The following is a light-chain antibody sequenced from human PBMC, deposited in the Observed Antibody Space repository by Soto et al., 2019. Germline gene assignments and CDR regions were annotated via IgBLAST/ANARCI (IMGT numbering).Light chain of an antibody. J-gene: IGKJ5*01. Sequence: MTLSQLELPVPPGGAASNSCSSSGSFLNSNGSNYLDWYLQKPGQSPQLLIYVGSNRASGVPDRFSGSGSGTDFTLKVSRVEAEDVGVYYCMQALQTPITFGQGTRLEI. CDR1: GSFLNSNGSNY. V-gene: IGKV2-28*01. CDR2: VGS. CDR3: MQALQTPIT.